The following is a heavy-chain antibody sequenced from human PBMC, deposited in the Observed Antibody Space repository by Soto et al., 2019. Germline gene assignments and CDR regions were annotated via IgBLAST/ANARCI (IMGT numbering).Heavy chain of an antibody. J-gene: IGHJ4*02. Sequence: EVQLLESGGGLVQPGGSLRLSCAASGFTFSNYAMSWVRQAPGKGLEWVSSLSRSGGSTYFADSVKGRFSISRDSSKFTLWLQMNDLRPEDTAVYYCAKSASGHYERGNFYYWGQGTLVTVSS. CDR2: LSRSGGST. CDR1: GFTFSNYA. CDR3: AKSASGHYERGNFYY. V-gene: IGHV3-23*01. D-gene: IGHD3-3*01.